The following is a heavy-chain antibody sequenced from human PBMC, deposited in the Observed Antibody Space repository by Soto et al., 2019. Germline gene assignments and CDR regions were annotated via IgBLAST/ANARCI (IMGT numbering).Heavy chain of an antibody. CDR3: ARDLVGQWLVRNAFDI. V-gene: IGHV1-69*01. J-gene: IGHJ3*02. D-gene: IGHD6-19*01. CDR1: GGTFSSYA. Sequence: QVQLVQSGAEVKKPGSSVKVSCKASGGTFSSYAISWVRQAPGQGLEWMGGIIPIFGTANYAQKFQGRVTITADESTSTAYRELSSLRSEDTAVYYCARDLVGQWLVRNAFDIWGQGTMVTVSS. CDR2: IIPIFGTA.